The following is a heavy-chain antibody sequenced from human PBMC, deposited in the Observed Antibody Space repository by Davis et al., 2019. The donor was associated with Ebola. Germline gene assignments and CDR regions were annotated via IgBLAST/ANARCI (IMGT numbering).Heavy chain of an antibody. CDR2: INPNGGGT. J-gene: IGHJ4*02. CDR1: GYTFTNYY. CDR3: ARGDRSGWFLADYFDY. Sequence: AASVKVSCKASGYTFTNYYMHWVRQAPGQGLEWMGRINPNGGGTVYAQKFQGRVTMTRDTSISTAYMELSRLRSDDTAVYYCARGDRSGWFLADYFDYWGQGTLVTVSS. V-gene: IGHV1-2*06. D-gene: IGHD6-19*01.